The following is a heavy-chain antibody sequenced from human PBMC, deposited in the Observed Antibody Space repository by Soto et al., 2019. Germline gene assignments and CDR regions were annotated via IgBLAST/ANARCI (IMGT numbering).Heavy chain of an antibody. V-gene: IGHV3-23*01. J-gene: IGHJ4*02. CDR3: AKTVGAPTLDDY. D-gene: IGHD1-26*01. CDR1: GFNLTHQV. CDR2: IINSDDVG. Sequence: EVQVFKSGGALVQPTGSLRLSCSASGFNLTHQVINWVRQAQGKGLERVSSIINSDDVGFYADSVRCSFIVSRDIYTNSVFLQMNFLRVEHTAIYYCAKTVGAPTLDDYWGQGTQVTVSS.